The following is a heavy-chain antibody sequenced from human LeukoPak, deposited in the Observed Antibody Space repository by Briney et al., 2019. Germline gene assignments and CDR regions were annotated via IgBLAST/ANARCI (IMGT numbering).Heavy chain of an antibody. V-gene: IGHV3-48*04. CDR2: ISSSSSTI. Sequence: GRSLRLSCAASGFTFSSYSMNWVRQAPGKGLEAASYISSSSSTIYYADSVKGRFTISRDNAKNSLYLQMNSLRAEDTAVYYCASYYDSSGYYFLPFDYWGQGTLVTVSS. J-gene: IGHJ4*02. CDR3: ASYYDSSGYYFLPFDY. CDR1: GFTFSSYS. D-gene: IGHD3-22*01.